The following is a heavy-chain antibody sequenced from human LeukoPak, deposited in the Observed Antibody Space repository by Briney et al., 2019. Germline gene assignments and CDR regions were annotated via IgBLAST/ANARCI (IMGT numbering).Heavy chain of an antibody. CDR2: IFAGGSA. V-gene: IGHV3-53*01. D-gene: IGHD3-22*01. CDR1: EFTIISAY. J-gene: IGHJ3*02. CDR3: ARVPDRSGYGGAFDI. Sequence: GGSLRLSCEASEFTIISAYMNWLRQAPGKGLEWVSDIFAGGSAYYADYVKGRFTISRDNSKNMVYLQMNSLTAEDTAVYYCARVPDRSGYGGAFDIWGQGTMVTVSS.